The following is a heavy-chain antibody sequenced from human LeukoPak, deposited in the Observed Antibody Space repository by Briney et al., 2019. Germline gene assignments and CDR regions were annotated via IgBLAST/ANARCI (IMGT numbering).Heavy chain of an antibody. CDR2: IYTSGST. J-gene: IGHJ6*03. D-gene: IGHD7-27*01. CDR3: ARGYNWGSPTRNFYYLDL. V-gene: IGHV4-4*07. Sequence: PSETLSLTCTVSGGSISSYYWSWIRQPPGKGLEWVGRIYTSGSTNYNPSLKSRVTMSVETSKNQFSLKLRSVTAADKAVYYCARGYNWGSPTRNFYYLDLGGKGTTVTVSS. CDR1: GGSISSYY.